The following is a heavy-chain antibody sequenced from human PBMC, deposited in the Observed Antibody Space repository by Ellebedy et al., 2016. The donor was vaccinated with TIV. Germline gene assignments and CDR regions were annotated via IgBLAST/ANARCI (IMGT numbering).Heavy chain of an antibody. V-gene: IGHV1-18*04. J-gene: IGHJ4*02. CDR3: ARFVDGDYEDY. CDR2: ISGYNGNT. CDR1: GYTFTNYG. D-gene: IGHD4-17*01. Sequence: AASVKVSCKASGYTFTNYGISWVRQAPGQGLEWMGWISGYNGNTYSAQKLQGRVTMTTDTSTSTAYMELRSLRSDDTAVYYCARFVDGDYEDYWGQGALVIVSS.